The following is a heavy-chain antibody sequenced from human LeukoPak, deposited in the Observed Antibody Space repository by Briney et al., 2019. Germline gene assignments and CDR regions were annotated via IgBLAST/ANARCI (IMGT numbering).Heavy chain of an antibody. J-gene: IGHJ4*02. Sequence: GGSLRLSCAASGFTFTIYWISWVRQAPGKGLEWVANIKQDGSEEYYVDSVKGRFTISRDNAKNSLYLQMNSLRAEDTAVYYCAREPPGGSYYFDYWGQGTLVTVSS. CDR1: GFTFTIYW. D-gene: IGHD1-26*01. V-gene: IGHV3-7*03. CDR3: AREPPGGSYYFDY. CDR2: IKQDGSEE.